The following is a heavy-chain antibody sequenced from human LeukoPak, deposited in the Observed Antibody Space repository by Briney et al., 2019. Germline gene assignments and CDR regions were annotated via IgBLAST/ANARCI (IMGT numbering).Heavy chain of an antibody. CDR2: IYYSGST. V-gene: IGHV4-39*01. Sequence: SETLSLTCTVSGGSISSSSYYWGWIRQPPGKGLEWIGSIYYSGSTYYNPSLKSRVTISVDTSKNQFSLKLSSVTAADTAVYYCARRGYFSGGSCLEGWFDPWGQGTLVTVSS. J-gene: IGHJ5*02. D-gene: IGHD2-15*01. CDR3: ARRGYFSGGSCLEGWFDP. CDR1: GGSISSSSYY.